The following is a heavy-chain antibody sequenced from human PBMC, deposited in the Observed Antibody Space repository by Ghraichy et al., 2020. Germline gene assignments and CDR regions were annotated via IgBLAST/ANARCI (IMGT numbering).Heavy chain of an antibody. Sequence: SETLSLTCTVSGGSISSGGYYWSWIRQHPGKGLEWIGYIYYSGSTYYNPSLKSRVTISVDTSKNQFSLKLSSVTAADTAVYYCARRYGAHLDYWGQGTLVTVSS. D-gene: IGHD4-17*01. CDR3: ARRYGAHLDY. J-gene: IGHJ4*02. V-gene: IGHV4-31*03. CDR1: GGSISSGGYY. CDR2: IYYSGST.